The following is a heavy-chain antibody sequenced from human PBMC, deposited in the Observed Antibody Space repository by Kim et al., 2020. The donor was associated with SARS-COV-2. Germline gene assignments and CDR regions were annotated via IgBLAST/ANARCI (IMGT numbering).Heavy chain of an antibody. J-gene: IGHJ4*02. CDR1: GFTFSSYG. CDR2: ISYDGSNK. V-gene: IGHV3-30*18. D-gene: IGHD1-26*01. Sequence: LSLTCAASGFTFSSYGMHWVRQAPGKGLEWVAVISYDGSNKYYADSVKGRFTISRDNSKNTLYLQMNSLRAEDTAVYYCAKVEVLFGAGGDYWGQGTLVTVSS. CDR3: AKVEVLFGAGGDY.